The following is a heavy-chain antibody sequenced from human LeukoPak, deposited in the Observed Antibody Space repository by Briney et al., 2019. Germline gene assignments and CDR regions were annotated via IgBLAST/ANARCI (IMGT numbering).Heavy chain of an antibody. Sequence: SETLSLTCTVSGGSLSTSSHYWGWIRQPPGRGLEWIGFIYFTGTTNYNSSLKSRVTLSVDTSKNQFSLQLSSVTAADTAVYYCARAYYYVSGSYGLDVWGQGTTVTVSS. CDR1: GGSLSTSSHY. CDR3: ARAYYYVSGSYGLDV. D-gene: IGHD3-10*01. CDR2: IYFTGTT. V-gene: IGHV4-39*01. J-gene: IGHJ6*02.